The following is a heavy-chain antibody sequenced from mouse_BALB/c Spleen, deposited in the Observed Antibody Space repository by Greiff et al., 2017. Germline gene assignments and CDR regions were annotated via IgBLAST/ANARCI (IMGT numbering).Heavy chain of an antibody. CDR1: GYAFTNYL. CDR2: INPGSGGT. Sequence: VKVVESGAELVRPGTSVKVSCKASGYAFTNYLIEWVKQRPGQGLEWIGVINPGSGGTNYNEKFKGKATLTADKSSSTAYMQLSSLTSDDSAVYFCARRGRYDDAMDYWGQGTSVTVSS. CDR3: ARRGRYDDAMDY. D-gene: IGHD2-14*01. V-gene: IGHV1-54*01. J-gene: IGHJ4*01.